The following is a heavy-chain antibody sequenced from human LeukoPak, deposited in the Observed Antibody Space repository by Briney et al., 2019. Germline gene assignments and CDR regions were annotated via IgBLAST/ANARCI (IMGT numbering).Heavy chain of an antibody. Sequence: GGSLRLSCATSGFTFDDFAMHWVRQPPEKGLEWVSLISGDGISIYNADSVKGRFIISRDNNNSSLYLEMNSLRTEDTAFYYYAKDARNAVVSRGYGIDVWGQGTPVTVSS. V-gene: IGHV3-43*02. CDR3: AKDARNAVVSRGYGIDV. CDR1: GFTFDDFA. D-gene: IGHD2-15*01. J-gene: IGHJ6*02. CDR2: ISGDGISI.